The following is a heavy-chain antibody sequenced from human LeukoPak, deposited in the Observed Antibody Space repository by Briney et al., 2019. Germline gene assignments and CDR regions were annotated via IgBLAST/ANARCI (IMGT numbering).Heavy chain of an antibody. Sequence: PGGSLRLSCAASGFTVSSNYMSWVRQAPGKGLEWVSVIYSGGSIFYADSVKGRFTISRDNSKNTLYLQMNSLRAEDTAVYYCARAVSSGWYGAFDIWGQGTMVTVSS. CDR3: ARAVSSGWYGAFDI. J-gene: IGHJ3*02. D-gene: IGHD6-19*01. CDR1: GFTVSSNY. V-gene: IGHV3-53*01. CDR2: IYSGGSI.